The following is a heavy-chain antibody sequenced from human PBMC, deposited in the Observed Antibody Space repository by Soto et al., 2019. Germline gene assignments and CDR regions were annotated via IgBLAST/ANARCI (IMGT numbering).Heavy chain of an antibody. V-gene: IGHV3-9*01. CDR2: ITWNSDMI. Sequence: LRLSCAASGFTFREYAMHWVRRPPGKGLEWVASITWNSDMIGYADSVKGRFTISRDNGENSLYLQMSSLRREDTALYYCAKVGYAYGFNAMGVCGLRTTFPASS. J-gene: IGHJ6*02. D-gene: IGHD2-2*01. CDR3: AKVGYAYGFNAMGV. CDR1: GFTFREYA.